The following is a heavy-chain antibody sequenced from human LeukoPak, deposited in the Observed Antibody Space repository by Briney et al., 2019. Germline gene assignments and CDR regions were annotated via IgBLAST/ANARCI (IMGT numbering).Heavy chain of an antibody. CDR1: GGSISSYY. V-gene: IGHV4-59*01. Sequence: KPSETLSLTCTVSGGSISSYYWSWIRQPPGKGLEWIGYIYYSGSTNYNPSLKSRVTISVDTSKNQFSLNLSSVTAADTAVYYCAREGILTGYYWKNWFDPWGQGTLVTVSS. CDR2: IYYSGST. J-gene: IGHJ5*02. D-gene: IGHD3-9*01. CDR3: AREGILTGYYWKNWFDP.